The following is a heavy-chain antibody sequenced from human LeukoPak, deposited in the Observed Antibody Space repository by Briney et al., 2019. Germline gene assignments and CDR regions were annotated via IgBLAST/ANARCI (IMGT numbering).Heavy chain of an antibody. D-gene: IGHD3-10*01. J-gene: IGHJ4*02. V-gene: IGHV4-34*01. CDR3: ARTYYYGSGSNDY. CDR1: GGSFSGYY. Sequence: SETLSLTCAVYGGSFSGYYWSWIRQPPGKGLEWIGEINHSRSTNYNPSLKSRVTISVDTSKNQFSLKLSSVTAADTAVYYCARTYYYGSGSNDYWGQGTLVTVSS. CDR2: INHSRST.